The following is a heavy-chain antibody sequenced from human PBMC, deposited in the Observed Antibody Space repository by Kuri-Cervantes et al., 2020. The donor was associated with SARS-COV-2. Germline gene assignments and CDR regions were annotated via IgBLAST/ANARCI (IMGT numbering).Heavy chain of an antibody. CDR3: ARAHYYYDSSGYYPLDY. D-gene: IGHD3-22*01. CDR2: ISYDGSNK. CDR1: GFTFSSYG. V-gene: IGHV3-30*03. Sequence: GESLKISCAASGFTFSSYGMHWVRQAPGKGLEWVAVISYDGSNKYYADSVKGRFTISRDNSKNTLFLQMNSLRAEDTAVYYCARAHYYYDSSGYYPLDYWGQGTPVTVSS. J-gene: IGHJ4*02.